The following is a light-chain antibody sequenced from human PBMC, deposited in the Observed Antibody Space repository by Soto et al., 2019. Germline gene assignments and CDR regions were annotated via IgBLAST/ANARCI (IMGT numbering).Light chain of an antibody. Sequence: EIVMTQSPATLSVSPGERATLSCRASQSVSSNLAWYQQKPGQAPRLLIYGASTRATGIPARFSGSGSGTEVTLTNSSRQSEDGAVYYCQQYNNWLTWTFGQGTKVEIK. CDR3: QQYNNWLTWT. CDR2: GAS. J-gene: IGKJ1*01. V-gene: IGKV3-15*01. CDR1: QSVSSN.